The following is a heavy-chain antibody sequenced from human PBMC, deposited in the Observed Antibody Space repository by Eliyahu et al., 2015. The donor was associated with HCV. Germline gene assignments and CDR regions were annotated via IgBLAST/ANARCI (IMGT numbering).Heavy chain of an antibody. J-gene: IGHJ4*02. D-gene: IGHD3-10*01. V-gene: IGHV4-38-2*02. CDR2: IYHSGRT. CDR3: ARALSGFGELFPY. CDR1: GYSISSGYY. Sequence: QVQLQESGPGLVKPSETLSLTCTVSGYSISSGYYWGWIRQPPGKGLEWIGSIYHSGRTYYNPSLKSRVTISVDTSKNQFSLKLSSVTAADTAVYYCARALSGFGELFPYWGQRTLVTVSS.